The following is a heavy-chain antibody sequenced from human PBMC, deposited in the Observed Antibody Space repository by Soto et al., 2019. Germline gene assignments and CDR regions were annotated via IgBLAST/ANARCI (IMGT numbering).Heavy chain of an antibody. Sequence: ASVKVSCKSSGYKFISHSITWVRQAPGQGLEWMGRISAYNGNTNYAQKLQGRVTMTTDTSTNTAYMELRSLRSDDTAVYYCARGAFCGGAPGCRDMDGWGQGTTVTVSS. CDR3: ARGAFCGGAPGCRDMDG. CDR1: GYKFISHS. J-gene: IGHJ6*02. V-gene: IGHV1-18*01. CDR2: ISAYNGNT. D-gene: IGHD2-21*01.